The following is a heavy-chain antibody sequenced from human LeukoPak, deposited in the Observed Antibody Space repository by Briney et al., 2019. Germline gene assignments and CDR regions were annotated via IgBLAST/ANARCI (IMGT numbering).Heavy chain of an antibody. CDR2: ISSSSSYI. CDR3: ARDLFNFWCGYQSLYYYYYGMDV. J-gene: IGHJ6*02. Sequence: GGFLRLSCAASGFTFSSYSMNWVRQAPGKGLEWVSSISSSSSYIYYADSVKGRFTISRDNAKNSLYLQMNSLRAEDTAVYYCARDLFNFWCGYQSLYYYYYGMDVWGQGTTVTVSS. CDR1: GFTFSSYS. D-gene: IGHD3-3*01. V-gene: IGHV3-21*01.